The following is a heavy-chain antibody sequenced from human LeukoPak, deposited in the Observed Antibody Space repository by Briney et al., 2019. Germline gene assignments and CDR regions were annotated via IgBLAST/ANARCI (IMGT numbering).Heavy chain of an antibody. Sequence: PGESLKISCKGSGYRFTSYWITWVRQMPGKGLEWMGIIYPSDSDTTYSPSFQGQVTISADKSISTAYLQWNSLKASDTAMYYCARQTTTTTYDSGGQGTLVTVSS. CDR3: ARQTTTTTYDS. J-gene: IGHJ4*02. V-gene: IGHV5-51*01. CDR2: IYPSDSDT. D-gene: IGHD4-11*01. CDR1: GYRFTSYW.